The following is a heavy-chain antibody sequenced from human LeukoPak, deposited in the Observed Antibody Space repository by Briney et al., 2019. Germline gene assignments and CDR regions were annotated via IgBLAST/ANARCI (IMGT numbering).Heavy chain of an antibody. V-gene: IGHV3-23*01. Sequence: GGSLRLSRAASGFTFSSYAMTWVRQAPGKGLEWVSHITGRGASTYYADSVKGRFTISRDNSNNSLYLQMNSLRADDTAVYYCARPHYDILTGYMYYFDYWGQGTLVTVSS. CDR3: ARPHYDILTGYMYYFDY. D-gene: IGHD3-9*01. CDR2: ITGRGAST. J-gene: IGHJ4*02. CDR1: GFTFSSYA.